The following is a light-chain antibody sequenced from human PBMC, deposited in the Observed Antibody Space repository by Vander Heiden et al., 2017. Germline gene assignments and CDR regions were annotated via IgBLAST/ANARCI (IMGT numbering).Light chain of an antibody. CDR1: QSVLYSSNNKNY. CDR2: WAS. Sequence: VMTQSPDSLAVSLGERATINCKSSQSVLYSSNNKNYLAWYQQKPGQPPKLLIYWASTRESGVPDRFSGSGSGTDFTLTISSLQAEDVAVYYCQQYYSPGTFGQGTKVEIK. J-gene: IGKJ1*01. CDR3: QQYYSPGT. V-gene: IGKV4-1*01.